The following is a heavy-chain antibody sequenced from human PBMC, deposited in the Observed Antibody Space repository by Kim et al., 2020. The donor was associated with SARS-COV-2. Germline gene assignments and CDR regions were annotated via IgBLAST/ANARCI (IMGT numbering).Heavy chain of an antibody. CDR3: AGGPVWFGEGDY. D-gene: IGHD3-10*01. J-gene: IGHJ4*02. Sequence: YYADSVKGRFTYSRDNAKNSQYLQMNSLRAEDTAVYYCAGGPVWFGEGDYWGQGTLVTVSS. V-gene: IGHV3-48*01.